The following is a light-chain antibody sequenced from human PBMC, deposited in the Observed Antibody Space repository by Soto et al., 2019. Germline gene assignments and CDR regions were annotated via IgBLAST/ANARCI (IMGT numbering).Light chain of an antibody. J-gene: IGLJ1*01. CDR3: SSYTSSSTGV. Sequence: QSALTQPASVSGSPGQSITISCTGTSSDVGGYNYVSGYQQHPGKAPKLMIYEVSNRPSGVSNRFSGSKSGNTASLTISGLQAEDEADYYCSSYTSSSTGVFGTGTKLTVL. V-gene: IGLV2-14*01. CDR1: SSDVGGYNY. CDR2: EVS.